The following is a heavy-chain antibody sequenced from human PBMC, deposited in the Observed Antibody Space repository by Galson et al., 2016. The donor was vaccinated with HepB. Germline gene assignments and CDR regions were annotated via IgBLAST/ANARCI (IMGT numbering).Heavy chain of an antibody. CDR3: AGAPLEARNYYYYAMDV. J-gene: IGHJ6*02. CDR2: IWYDGSAK. D-gene: IGHD6-6*01. CDR1: GFTFTNYG. V-gene: IGHV3-33*01. Sequence: SLRLSCAASGFTFTNYGMHWVRQAPGKGLEWVALIWYDGSAKYYADSVKGRFTVSRDNSKNTLYLQLNNLRTDDTALYYCAGAPLEARNYYYYAMDVWGQGTPVTVSS.